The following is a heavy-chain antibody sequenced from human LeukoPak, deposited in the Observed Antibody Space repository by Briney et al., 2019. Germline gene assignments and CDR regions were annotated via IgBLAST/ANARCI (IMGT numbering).Heavy chain of an antibody. CDR1: GGSISSGGYY. J-gene: IGHJ4*02. V-gene: IGHV4-61*08. CDR3: ARHGNYGDYRY. CDR2: IYYSGST. Sequence: PSETLSLTCAVSGGSISSGGYYWSWIRQPPGKGLEWIGYIYYSGSTNYNPSLKSRVTISVDTSKNQFSLKLSSVTAADTAVYYCARHGNYGDYRYWGQGTLVTVSS. D-gene: IGHD4-17*01.